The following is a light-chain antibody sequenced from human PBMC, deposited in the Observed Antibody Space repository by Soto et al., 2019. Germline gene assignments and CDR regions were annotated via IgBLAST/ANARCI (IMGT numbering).Light chain of an antibody. Sequence: DIVITPSLATPSVSPGERATLSCRASQSVSSNLAWYQQKPGQAPRLLIYGASTRATGIPARFSGSGSGTEFTLTISILQSEDFAGYYCQNQNNGPPLTCGGGTEV. V-gene: IGKV3-15*01. CDR1: QSVSSN. CDR3: QNQNNGPPLT. J-gene: IGKJ4*01. CDR2: GAS.